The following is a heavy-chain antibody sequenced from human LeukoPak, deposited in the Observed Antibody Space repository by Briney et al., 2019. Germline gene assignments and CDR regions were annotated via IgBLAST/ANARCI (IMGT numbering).Heavy chain of an antibody. V-gene: IGHV3-48*01. CDR1: GFTFSSYS. J-gene: IGHJ4*02. D-gene: IGHD7-27*01. CDR3: AKNRFTTGGDFDY. CDR2: ISSSSSTI. Sequence: GGSLRLSCAASGFTFSSYSMNWVRQAPGKGLEWVSYISSSSSTIYYADSVKGRFTISRDNSKNTLYLQMNSLRAEDTAVYYCAKNRFTTGGDFDYWGQGTLVTVSS.